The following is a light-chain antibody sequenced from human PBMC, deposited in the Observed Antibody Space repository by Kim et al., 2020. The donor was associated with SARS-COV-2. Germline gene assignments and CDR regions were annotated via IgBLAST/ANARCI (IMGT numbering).Light chain of an antibody. CDR2: DVS. J-gene: IGLJ2*01. V-gene: IGLV2-14*03. Sequence: GQSITISCTGTSSDVGGYNYVSWYQQHPGKAPKVMIYDVSNRPSGVSNRFSGSESGNTASLTISGLQAEDEADYYCSSYTSSNTVVFGGGTQLTVL. CDR1: SSDVGGYNY. CDR3: SSYTSSNTVV.